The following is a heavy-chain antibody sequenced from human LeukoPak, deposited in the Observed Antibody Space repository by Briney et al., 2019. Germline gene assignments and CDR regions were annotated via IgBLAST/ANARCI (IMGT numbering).Heavy chain of an antibody. CDR3: ARVIGGIRYFDWYNWFDP. D-gene: IGHD3-9*01. V-gene: IGHV3-23*01. J-gene: IGHJ5*02. CDR2: ISGSGGTT. CDR1: GLTFSSYA. Sequence: AGGSLRLSCAASGLTFSSYAMSWVRQAPGKGLAWVSFISGSGGTTYYADSVKGRFTISRDNAKNSLYLQMNSLRAEDTAVYYCARVIGGIRYFDWYNWFDPWGQGTLVTVSS.